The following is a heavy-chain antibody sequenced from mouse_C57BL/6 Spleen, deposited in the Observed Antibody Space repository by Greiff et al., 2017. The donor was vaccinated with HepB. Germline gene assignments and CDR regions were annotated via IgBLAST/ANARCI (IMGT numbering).Heavy chain of an antibody. CDR2: IWSGGST. J-gene: IGHJ2*01. D-gene: IGHD1-1*01. V-gene: IGHV2-2*01. CDR3: ARGGFYAYFDY. Sequence: QVHVKQSGPGLVQPSQSLSITCTVSGFSLTSYGVHWVRQSPGKGLEWLGVIWSGGSTDYNAAFISRLSISKDNSKSQVFFKMNSLQADDTAIYYCARGGFYAYFDYWGQGTTLTVSS. CDR1: GFSLTSYG.